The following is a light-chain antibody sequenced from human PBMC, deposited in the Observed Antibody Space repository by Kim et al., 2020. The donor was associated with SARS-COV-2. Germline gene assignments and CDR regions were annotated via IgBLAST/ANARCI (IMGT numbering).Light chain of an antibody. Sequence: QAVVTQEPSLTVSPGGTVTLTCGSSTGAVTSGHYPYWFQQKPGQAPRTLIFDTSNKHSWTPARFSGSLLGGKAALTLSGAQPEDEAEYYCLLYYSGPRRVFGGGTKLTVL. CDR2: DTS. CDR3: LLYYSGPRRV. CDR1: TGAVTSGHY. V-gene: IGLV7-46*01. J-gene: IGLJ3*02.